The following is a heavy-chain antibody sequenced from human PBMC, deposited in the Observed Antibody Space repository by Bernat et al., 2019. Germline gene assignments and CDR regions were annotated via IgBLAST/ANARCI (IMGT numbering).Heavy chain of an antibody. J-gene: IGHJ4*02. CDR2: IYYSGSP. D-gene: IGHD6-13*01. CDR3: AGEPGIAAAGTFDY. Sequence: QVQLQESGPGLVKPSQTLSLTCTVSGGSISSGGYYWSWIRQHPGKGLEWIGYIYYSGSPYYNPSLKSRVTISVDTSKNQFSLKLSSVTAADKDVYYCAGEPGIAAAGTFDYWGQGTLVTVSS. CDR1: GGSISSGGYY. V-gene: IGHV4-31*03.